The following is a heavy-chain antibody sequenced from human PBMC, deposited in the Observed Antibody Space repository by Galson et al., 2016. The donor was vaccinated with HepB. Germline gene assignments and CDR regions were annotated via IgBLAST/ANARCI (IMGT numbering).Heavy chain of an antibody. V-gene: IGHV3-33*08. D-gene: IGHD5-12*01. J-gene: IGHJ6*02. Sequence: SLRLSCAASGFTFRSYNMNWVRQAPGKGLEWAAVIWYDGSNKYYADSVKGRFTISRDNSKNTLYLQMNSLRAEDTAVYYCARGVDIVATNPAYYHGMDVWGQGTTVTVSS. CDR2: IWYDGSNK. CDR3: ARGVDIVATNPAYYHGMDV. CDR1: GFTFRSYN.